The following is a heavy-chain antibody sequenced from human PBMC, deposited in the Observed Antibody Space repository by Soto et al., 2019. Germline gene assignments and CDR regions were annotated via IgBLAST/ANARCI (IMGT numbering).Heavy chain of an antibody. D-gene: IGHD3-10*01. CDR1: GYTFTAYY. CDR3: ARNMDYYYGPGSGNGHGF. J-gene: IGHJ6*02. CDR2: INPRFGDT. V-gene: IGHV1-2*02. Sequence: QVQLVQSGAELKEPGDSVRVSCEASGYTFTAYYIHWVRQAPGQGLEWMGWINPRFGDTSYAQDFQGRVSMTRDTSISTVYMELSRLTSDDTARYYCARNMDYYYGPGSGNGHGFWGQGTTVNVFS.